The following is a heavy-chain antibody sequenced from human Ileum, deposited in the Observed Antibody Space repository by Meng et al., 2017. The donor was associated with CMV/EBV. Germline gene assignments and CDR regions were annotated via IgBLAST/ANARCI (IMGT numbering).Heavy chain of an antibody. D-gene: IGHD3-22*01. Sequence: GESLKISCAAAGFTFSAHSMHWVRQAPGKGLEWVAVISYEGSYKYYADSVKGRFTISRDNSKNTLYLQMDSLRLEDTAVYYFARDFYDTTGRNGDHWGQGTLVTVSS. CDR1: GFTFSAHS. J-gene: IGHJ4*02. CDR3: ARDFYDTTGRNGDH. V-gene: IGHV3-30-3*01. CDR2: ISYEGSYK.